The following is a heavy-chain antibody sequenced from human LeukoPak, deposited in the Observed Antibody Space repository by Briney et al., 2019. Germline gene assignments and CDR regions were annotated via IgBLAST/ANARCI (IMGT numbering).Heavy chain of an antibody. CDR1: GGSISSYY. V-gene: IGHV4-59*01. CDR3: ARANPIGPPHFDY. CDR2: IYYSGST. Sequence: SETLSLTCTVSGGSISSYYWSWIRQPPGKGLEWIGYIYYSGSTNYNPSLKSRVTISVDTSKNQFSLKLSSVTAADTAVYYCARANPIGPPHFDYWGQGTLVTVSS. J-gene: IGHJ4*02.